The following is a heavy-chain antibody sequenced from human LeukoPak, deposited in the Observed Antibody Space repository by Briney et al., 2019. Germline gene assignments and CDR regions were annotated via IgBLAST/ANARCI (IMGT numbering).Heavy chain of an antibody. CDR3: ARHLSGTAMAHYFDH. D-gene: IGHD5-18*01. CDR2: IYSSGNT. J-gene: IGHJ4*02. CDR1: GASISSGRNY. V-gene: IGHV4-39*01. Sequence: PSETPSLTCSVSGASISSGRNYWGWIRQSPGKGLEWIASIYSSGNTQYNPSLQSRVSVSVDTSKNQVSVRLSSLTAADTGVYYCARHLSGTAMAHYFDHWGQGTVVTVSS.